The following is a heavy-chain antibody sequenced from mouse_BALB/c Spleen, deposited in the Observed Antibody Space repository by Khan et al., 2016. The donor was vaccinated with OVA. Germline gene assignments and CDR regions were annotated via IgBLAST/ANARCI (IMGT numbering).Heavy chain of an antibody. V-gene: IGHV9-4*02. CDR2: INTHSGVP. CDR1: GYTFTTAG. J-gene: IGHJ4*01. CDR3: AEGGAAYYRNDGGAREY. Sequence: QIQLVQSGPELKKPGETVRISCKASGYTFTTAGIQWVQKMPGKGLKWIGWINTHSGVPKYAEDFKGRFAFSLDISVNTAYLQITNLKNEDPATYCCAEGGAAYYRNDGGAREYWGKGTSVTVSA. D-gene: IGHD2-14*01.